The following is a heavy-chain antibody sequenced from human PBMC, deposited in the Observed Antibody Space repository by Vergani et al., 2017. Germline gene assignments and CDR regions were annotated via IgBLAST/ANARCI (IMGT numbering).Heavy chain of an antibody. V-gene: IGHV4-39*01. CDR2: IYYSGST. D-gene: IGHD6-13*01. Sequence: QLQLQESGPGLVKPSETLSLTCTVSGGSISSSSYYWGWIRQPPGKGLEWIGSIYYSGSTYYNPSLKSRGTISVDTSKNQFSLKLSSVTAADAAVYYCAGDSSSWYGGLDIWGQGTMVTVSS. J-gene: IGHJ3*02. CDR3: AGDSSSWYGGLDI. CDR1: GGSISSSSYY.